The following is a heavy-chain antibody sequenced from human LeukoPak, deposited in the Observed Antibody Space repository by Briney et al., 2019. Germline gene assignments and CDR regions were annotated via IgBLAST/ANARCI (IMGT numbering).Heavy chain of an antibody. CDR1: VFTFSSYW. CDR3: ARGQIQLWFP. CDR2: IKQDGSEK. D-gene: IGHD5-18*01. V-gene: IGHV3-7*01. J-gene: IGHJ5*02. Sequence: PGGSLRLSCAASVFTFSSYWMSWVRQAPGKGLEWVANIKQDGSEKYYVDSVKGRFTISRDNAKNSLYLQMNSLRAEDTAVYYCARGQIQLWFPWGQGTLVTVSS.